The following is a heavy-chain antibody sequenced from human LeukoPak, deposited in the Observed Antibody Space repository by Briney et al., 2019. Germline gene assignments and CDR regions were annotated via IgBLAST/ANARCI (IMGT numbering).Heavy chain of an antibody. D-gene: IGHD2-15*01. J-gene: IGHJ5*02. CDR3: VSTPGP. V-gene: IGHV3-7*01. CDR2: IKQDGSLE. CDR1: GFTFTHYW. Sequence: GGSLRLSCEASGFTFTHYWMRWVRQPPGKGLEWLANIKQDGSLEFYEDSVKGRFTASIDSVKNSLYLHMTRLRVEDTAVYYCVSTPGPWGQGTPVTVSS.